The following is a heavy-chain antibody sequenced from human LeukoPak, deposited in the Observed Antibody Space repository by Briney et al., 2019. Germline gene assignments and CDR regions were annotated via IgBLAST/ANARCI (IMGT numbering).Heavy chain of an antibody. J-gene: IGHJ5*02. V-gene: IGHV3-23*01. D-gene: IGHD2-8*01. Sequence: GGSLRLSCVVSGFTFSTNGMSWVRQAPGKGLEWVLGLSGSGSSVYYADSVRGRLTISRDNSRNTLYLQLDSLRADDTAVYYCAKGLNWFDPWGQGTPVIVSS. CDR1: GFTFSTNG. CDR3: AKGLNWFDP. CDR2: LSGSGSSV.